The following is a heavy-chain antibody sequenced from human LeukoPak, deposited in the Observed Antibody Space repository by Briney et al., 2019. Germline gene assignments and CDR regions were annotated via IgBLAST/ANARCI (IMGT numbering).Heavy chain of an antibody. V-gene: IGHV1-46*01. CDR3: ARARGGSGWFILYFDY. CDR2: INPSGGST. D-gene: IGHD6-19*01. Sequence: ASVKVSCKASGYTLTSYYMHWVRQAPGQGLEWMGIINPSGGSTSYAQKFQGRVTMTRDTSTSTVYMELSSLRSEDTAVYYCARARGGSGWFILYFDYWGQGTLVTVSS. J-gene: IGHJ4*02. CDR1: GYTLTSYY.